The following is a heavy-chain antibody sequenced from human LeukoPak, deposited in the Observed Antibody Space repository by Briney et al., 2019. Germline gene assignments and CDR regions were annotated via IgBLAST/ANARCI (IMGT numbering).Heavy chain of an antibody. CDR2: IYTSGST. CDR1: GGSISSGSYY. CDR3: ARGKWELPFDY. Sequence: PSQTLSLTCTVSGGSISSGSYYWSWIRQPAGKGLEWIGRIYTSGSTNYNPSLKSRVTISVDTSKNQFSLKLSSVTAADTAVYYCARGKWELPFDYWGQGTLVTVSS. V-gene: IGHV4-61*02. J-gene: IGHJ4*02. D-gene: IGHD1-26*01.